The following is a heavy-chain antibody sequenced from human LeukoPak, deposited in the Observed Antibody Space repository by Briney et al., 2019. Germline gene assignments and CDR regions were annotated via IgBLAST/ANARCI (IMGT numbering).Heavy chain of an antibody. Sequence: GESLKISCKGSGYSFTSYWISWGRQIPGKGLEWMGRIDPSDSYTTSSPSFQGHVTITADKPISTAYLQWSSLKASDTAMYYCARRGDIKLAEWFDPWGQGTLVTVSS. V-gene: IGHV5-10-1*01. CDR3: ARRGDIKLAEWFDP. CDR2: IDPSDSYT. CDR1: GYSFTSYW. J-gene: IGHJ5*02. D-gene: IGHD6-6*01.